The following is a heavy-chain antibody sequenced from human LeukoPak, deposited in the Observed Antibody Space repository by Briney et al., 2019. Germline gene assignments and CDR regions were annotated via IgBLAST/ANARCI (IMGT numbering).Heavy chain of an antibody. Sequence: ASVKVACKTSGYSFTDYYIHWVRQAPGQGLEWMGWINTKTGRTSSARKFQGRVTMTRDPSITTVYMDMAWLTSDDTAIYFCARADFIDAGPYLIGPWGQGTLVTVSS. J-gene: IGHJ5*02. D-gene: IGHD3-3*01. CDR1: GYSFTDYY. CDR3: ARADFIDAGPYLIGP. V-gene: IGHV1-2*02. CDR2: INTKTGRT.